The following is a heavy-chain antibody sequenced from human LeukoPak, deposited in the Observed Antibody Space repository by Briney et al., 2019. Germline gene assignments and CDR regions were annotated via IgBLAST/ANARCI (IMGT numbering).Heavy chain of an antibody. CDR2: ISANGGAT. CDR3: AKASRSPYYFDY. Sequence: GGSLRLSCAASGFTFSNFAMSCVRQAPGKGLECVSLISANGGATYYADSVKGRFTISRDNSKSTLYLQMNSPRADDTAVYYCAKASRSPYYFDYWGQGTLVTVSS. CDR1: GFTFSNFA. V-gene: IGHV3-23*01. J-gene: IGHJ4*02. D-gene: IGHD3-10*01.